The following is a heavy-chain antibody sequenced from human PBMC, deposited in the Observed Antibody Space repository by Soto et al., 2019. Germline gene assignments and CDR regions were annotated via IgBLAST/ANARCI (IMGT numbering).Heavy chain of an antibody. D-gene: IGHD3-10*01. CDR3: ARVPRGPDKAWNNWFDP. V-gene: IGHV1-46*01. CDR1: GYTFTSYY. CDR2: INPSGGST. Sequence: GASAKVSCKASGYTFTSYYMHWVRQAPGQGLEWMGIINPSGGSTNYAQKVQGRVTMTTDTSTSTAYMELRSLRSDDTAVYYCARVPRGPDKAWNNWFDPWGQGTLVTVSS. J-gene: IGHJ5*02.